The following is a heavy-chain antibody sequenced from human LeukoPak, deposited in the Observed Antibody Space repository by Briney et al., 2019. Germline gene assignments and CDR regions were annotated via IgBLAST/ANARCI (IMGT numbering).Heavy chain of an antibody. CDR1: GFTFDDYA. CDR3: AKLEGSGWSGYMDV. Sequence: GGSLRLSCAASGFTFDDYAMNWVRQAPGKGLEWVAAVSGSGDPTYYADSVRGRFIISRDNSKNTLFLQLKSLRAEDTAIYYCAKLEGSGWSGYMDVWGKGTTVTVSS. D-gene: IGHD6-19*01. CDR2: VSGSGDPT. J-gene: IGHJ6*03. V-gene: IGHV3-23*01.